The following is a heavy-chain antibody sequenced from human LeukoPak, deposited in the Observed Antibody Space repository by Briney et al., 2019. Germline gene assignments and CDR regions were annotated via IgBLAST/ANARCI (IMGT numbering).Heavy chain of an antibody. CDR2: IYYSGST. CDR3: ARDPGYSRPNWFDP. Sequence: PSETLSLTCTVSGGSISSSSYYWGWIRQPPGKGLEWIGSIYYSGSTYYNPSLKSRVTISVDTSKNQFSLKLSSVTAADTAVYYCARDPGYSRPNWFDPWGQGTLVAVSS. CDR1: GGSISSSSYY. D-gene: IGHD6-13*01. J-gene: IGHJ5*02. V-gene: IGHV4-39*07.